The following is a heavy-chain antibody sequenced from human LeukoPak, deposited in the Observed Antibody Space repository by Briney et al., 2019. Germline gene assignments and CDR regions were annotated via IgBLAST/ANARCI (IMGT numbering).Heavy chain of an antibody. CDR1: GFTFSTEA. Sequence: GGSLRVSCEVSGFTFSTEAMTWVRQAPGKRLEWVSSISDSSRTTYYADSVQGRFTISRDNSRNTVYLQMNSLRVEDTAFYYCAKKLGFIPQFDYWSQGTLVAVSS. CDR3: AKKLGFIPQFDY. CDR2: ISDSSRTT. J-gene: IGHJ4*02. D-gene: IGHD6-13*01. V-gene: IGHV3-23*01.